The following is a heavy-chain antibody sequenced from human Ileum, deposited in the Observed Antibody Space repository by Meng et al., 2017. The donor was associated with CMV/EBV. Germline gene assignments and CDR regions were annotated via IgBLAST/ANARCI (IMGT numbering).Heavy chain of an antibody. CDR3: AFNSPSSPLGY. J-gene: IGHJ4*02. V-gene: IGHV3-7*01. CDR1: GFIFSSYV. Sequence: GEFLKISCAAFGFIFSSYVMSWVRQAPGKGLELVANINPDGSDKYYVDSVKGRFTISRDNTKNSLYLQMNSLRAEETAVYYCAFNSPSSPLGYWGQRTPV. CDR2: INPDGSDK. D-gene: IGHD4-23*01.